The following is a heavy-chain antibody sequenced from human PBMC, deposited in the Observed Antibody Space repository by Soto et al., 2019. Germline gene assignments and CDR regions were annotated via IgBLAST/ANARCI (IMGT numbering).Heavy chain of an antibody. J-gene: IGHJ3*02. CDR2: IWYDGSNK. D-gene: IGHD2-15*01. CDR1: GFTFSSYG. Sequence: QVQLVESGGGVVQPGRSLRLSCAASGFTFSSYGMHWVRQAPGKGLEWVAVIWYDGSNKYYADSVKGRFTISRDNSKNTMYLQMNSLRVEDTAVYYCARELGYCSGGSCYPNDAFDIWGQGTMVTVSS. CDR3: ARELGYCSGGSCYPNDAFDI. V-gene: IGHV3-33*01.